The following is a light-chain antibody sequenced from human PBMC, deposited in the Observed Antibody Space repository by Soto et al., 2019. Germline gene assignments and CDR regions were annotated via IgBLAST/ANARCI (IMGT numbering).Light chain of an antibody. Sequence: AIRMTQSTSSLSASTGDRVTITCRASQGISSYLAWYQQKPGKAPKLLIYAASTLQSGVPSRFSGSGSGTDFTLTISCLQSEDFATYYCQQYYSYPRTFGQGNKVEIK. CDR1: QGISSY. CDR2: AAS. J-gene: IGKJ1*01. V-gene: IGKV1-8*01. CDR3: QQYYSYPRT.